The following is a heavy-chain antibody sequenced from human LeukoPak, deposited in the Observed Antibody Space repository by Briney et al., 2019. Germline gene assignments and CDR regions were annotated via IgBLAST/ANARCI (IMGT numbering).Heavy chain of an antibody. Sequence: SETLSLTCSVSGGSIGTNYWSWIRQVPGKGLEWIGYSSYSGSSNYNPSLKSRVTISVDTSKTQFSLYLHSVTAADTAVYYCARSDTHHIHSSSWHFDYWGQGTLVTVSS. D-gene: IGHD6-13*01. V-gene: IGHV4-59*01. J-gene: IGHJ4*02. CDR3: ARSDTHHIHSSSWHFDY. CDR2: SSYSGSS. CDR1: GGSIGTNY.